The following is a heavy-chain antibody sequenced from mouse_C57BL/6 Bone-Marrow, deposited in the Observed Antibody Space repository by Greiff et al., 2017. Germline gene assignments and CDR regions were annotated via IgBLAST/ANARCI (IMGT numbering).Heavy chain of an antibody. CDR3: TKKSRQAWFAY. CDR1: GYTFTDYE. D-gene: IGHD3-2*01. Sequence: QVHVKQSGAELVRPGASVTLSCKASGYTFTDYEMHWVKQTPVHGLEWIGAIDPETGGTAYNQKFKGKAILTADKSSSTAYMELRSLTSEDSAVYYCTKKSRQAWFAYWGQGTLVTVSA. J-gene: IGHJ3*01. CDR2: IDPETGGT. V-gene: IGHV1-15*01.